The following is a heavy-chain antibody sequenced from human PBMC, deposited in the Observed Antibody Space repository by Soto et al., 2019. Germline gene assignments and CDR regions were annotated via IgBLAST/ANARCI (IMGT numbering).Heavy chain of an antibody. D-gene: IGHD2-15*01. CDR3: ARDQKLVDATPPGGMEF. Sequence: ASMQVSCEASGYTVTGYVISWERSAPGIGLEWMGWISAYNGNTNYAQKLQGRVTMTTDTPTSTAYMELRSLRSGDTAVYSCARDQKLVDATPPGGMEFWGQGTTVTSP. CDR2: ISAYNGNT. J-gene: IGHJ6*02. CDR1: GYTVTGYV. V-gene: IGHV1-18*01.